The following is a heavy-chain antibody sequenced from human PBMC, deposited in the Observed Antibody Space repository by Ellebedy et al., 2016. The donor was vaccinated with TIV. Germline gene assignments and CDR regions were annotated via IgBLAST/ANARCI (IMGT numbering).Heavy chain of an antibody. CDR3: ARDRDPMGRDLPRGMDV. CDR1: AGTFSSYA. V-gene: IGHV1-69*04. J-gene: IGHJ6*02. CDR2: IIPIIDMT. D-gene: IGHD2-21*02. Sequence: ASVKVSCQASAGTFSSYAIAWVRQAPGQGLEWMGRIIPIIDMTNYAQKFQNRVKIIADKSTNTAFLELRSLTSDDTAMYDCARDRDPMGRDLPRGMDVWGQGTTVTVSS.